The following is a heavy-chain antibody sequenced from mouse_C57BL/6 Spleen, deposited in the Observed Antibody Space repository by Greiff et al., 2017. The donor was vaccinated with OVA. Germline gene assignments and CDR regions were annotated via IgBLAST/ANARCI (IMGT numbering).Heavy chain of an antibody. CDR2: INYDGSST. CDR3: ARDYYGSRGWYFDV. V-gene: IGHV5-16*01. J-gene: IGHJ1*03. CDR1: GFTFSDYY. D-gene: IGHD1-1*01. Sequence: EVMLVESEGGLVQPGSSMKLSCTASGFTFSDYYMAWVRQVPEKGLEWVANINYDGSSTYYLDSLKSRFIISRDNAKNILYLQMSSLKSEDTATYYCARDYYGSRGWYFDVWGTGTTVTVSS.